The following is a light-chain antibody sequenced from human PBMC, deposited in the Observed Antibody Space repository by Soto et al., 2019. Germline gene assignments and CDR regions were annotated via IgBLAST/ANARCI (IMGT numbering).Light chain of an antibody. CDR1: SSDVGGYNY. CDR3: CSPTSYNTRV. Sequence: QSALTQPASVSGSPGQSIAISCTGTSSDVGGYNYVSWYQQHPGKAPKLIIHEVSDRPSGISDRFSGSKSGNTASLTISGLQADDEADYYCCSPTSYNTRVFGTGTKLTVL. V-gene: IGLV2-14*01. CDR2: EVS. J-gene: IGLJ1*01.